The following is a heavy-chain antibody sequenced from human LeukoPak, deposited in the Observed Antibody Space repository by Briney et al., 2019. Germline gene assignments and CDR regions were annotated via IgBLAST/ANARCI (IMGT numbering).Heavy chain of an antibody. D-gene: IGHD1-14*01. J-gene: IGHJ3*02. V-gene: IGHV3-74*01. CDR2: IDNEGGDS. CDR1: EFTFTNYW. Sequence: GGSLRLSCAASEFTFTNYWMHWVRHPPGEGRVWVSRIDNEGGDSIYADFVKGRFTISRDNAKNKVYLQMHGLRADDTAVYYCARGGYHHGFDIWGQGTMVTVSS. CDR3: ARGGYHHGFDI.